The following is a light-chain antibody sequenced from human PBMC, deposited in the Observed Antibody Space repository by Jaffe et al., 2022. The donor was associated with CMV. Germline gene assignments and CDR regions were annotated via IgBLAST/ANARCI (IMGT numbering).Light chain of an antibody. J-gene: IGKJ2*01. Sequence: EIVLTQSPGTLSLSPGERATLSCRASQSVDSSYLAWYQQKPGQAPRLLIYGASSRATGIPDRFSGSGSGIDFTLTISRLEPEDFAVYFCQQYGGSPSYTFGQGTKLEIK. CDR3: QQYGGSPSYT. CDR2: GAS. V-gene: IGKV3-20*01. CDR1: QSVDSSY.